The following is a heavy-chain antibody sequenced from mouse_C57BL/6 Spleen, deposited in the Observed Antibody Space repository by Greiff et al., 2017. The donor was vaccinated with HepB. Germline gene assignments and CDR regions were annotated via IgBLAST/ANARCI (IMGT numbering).Heavy chain of an antibody. J-gene: IGHJ3*01. Sequence: QVQLQQPGAELVKPGASVKLSCKASGYTFTSYWMHWVKQRPGRGLEWIGRIDPNSGGTKYNEKFKSKATLTVDKPSSTAYMQLSSLTSEDSAVYYWARHPANWDGAWFAYWGQGTLVTVSA. CDR3: ARHPANWDGAWFAY. D-gene: IGHD4-1*01. V-gene: IGHV1-72*01. CDR1: GYTFTSYW. CDR2: IDPNSGGT.